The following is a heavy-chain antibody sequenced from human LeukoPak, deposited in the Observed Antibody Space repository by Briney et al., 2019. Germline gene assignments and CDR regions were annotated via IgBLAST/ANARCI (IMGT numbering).Heavy chain of an antibody. D-gene: IGHD2-2*02. CDR3: ARDSGFHCSSTSCYKGYFDY. V-gene: IGHV3-53*01. CDR1: GFTVSSNY. Sequence: GGSLRLSCAASGFTVSSNYMSWVRQAPGKGLEWVSVIYSGGSTYYADSVKGRITISRDNSKNTLYLQMNSLRAEDTAVYYCARDSGFHCSSTSCYKGYFDYWGQGTLVTVSS. J-gene: IGHJ4*02. CDR2: IYSGGST.